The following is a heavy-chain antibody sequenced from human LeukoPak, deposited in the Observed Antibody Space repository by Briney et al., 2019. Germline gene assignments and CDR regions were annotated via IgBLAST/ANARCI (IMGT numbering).Heavy chain of an antibody. V-gene: IGHV3-23*01. CDR1: GFTFTNYA. CDR3: AEDQHYGSGKAAFDI. D-gene: IGHD3-10*01. CDR2: ISGSFIGT. J-gene: IGHJ3*02. Sequence: PGGSLRLSCAASGFTFTNYAMAWVRQAPGKGLEWVSVISGSFIGTYYADSVRGRFTISRDSSKNTLYLQMNSLRAEDTAVYYCAEDQHYGSGKAAFDIWGQGTMVTVSS.